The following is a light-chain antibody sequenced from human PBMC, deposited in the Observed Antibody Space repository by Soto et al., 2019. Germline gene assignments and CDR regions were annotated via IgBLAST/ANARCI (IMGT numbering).Light chain of an antibody. Sequence: EIVLTHSPATLSLSPGERATLSCRASQSVTNFLDWYQQKPGQAPRLLIYGASNRATGIQGRFSGSGSGTVFSLTISSLEPEDFAVYSCLQRRDLLTFGGGTKVEIK. CDR2: GAS. CDR1: QSVTNF. V-gene: IGKV3-11*01. CDR3: LQRRDLLT. J-gene: IGKJ4*01.